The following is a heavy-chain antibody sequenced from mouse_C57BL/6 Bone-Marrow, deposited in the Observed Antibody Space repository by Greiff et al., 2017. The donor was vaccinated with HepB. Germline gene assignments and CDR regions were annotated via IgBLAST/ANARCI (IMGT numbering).Heavy chain of an antibody. Sequence: QVQLQQPGAELVMPGASVKLSCKASGYTFTSYWMHWVKQRPGQGLGWIGEIDPSDSYTNYNQKFKGKSTLTVDKSSSTAYMQLSSLTSEDSAVYYCATTVVATDYAMDYWGQGTSVTVSS. CDR3: ATTVVATDYAMDY. CDR2: IDPSDSYT. CDR1: GYTFTSYW. V-gene: IGHV1-69*01. D-gene: IGHD1-1*01. J-gene: IGHJ4*01.